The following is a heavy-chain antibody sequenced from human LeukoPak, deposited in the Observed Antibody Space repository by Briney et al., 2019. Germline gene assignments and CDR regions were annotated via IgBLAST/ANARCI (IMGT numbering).Heavy chain of an antibody. CDR1: GFTFSSYG. CDR3: AKDRAVACGGSCGFDY. J-gene: IGHJ4*02. Sequence: GGSLRLSCAASGFTFSSYGMHWVRQAPGEGLEWVAVISYDGSNKYYADSVKGRFTISRDNSKNTLYLQMNSLRAEDTAVYYCAKDRAVACGGSCGFDYWGQGTLVTVSS. CDR2: ISYDGSNK. D-gene: IGHD2-15*01. V-gene: IGHV3-30*18.